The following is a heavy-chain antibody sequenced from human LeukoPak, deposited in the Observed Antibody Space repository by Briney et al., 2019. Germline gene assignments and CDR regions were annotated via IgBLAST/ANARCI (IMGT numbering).Heavy chain of an antibody. Sequence: PSETLSLTCTVSGGPISSSSYYWGWLRQPPGQGLAWIGSIYYSGSTYYNPSLKSRVTISVDTSKNQFSLKLSSVTAADTAVYYCARLSGLRYYYYGMDVWGQGTTVTVSS. CDR1: GGPISSSSYY. J-gene: IGHJ6*02. D-gene: IGHD5-12*01. CDR3: ARLSGLRYYYYGMDV. V-gene: IGHV4-39*01. CDR2: IYYSGST.